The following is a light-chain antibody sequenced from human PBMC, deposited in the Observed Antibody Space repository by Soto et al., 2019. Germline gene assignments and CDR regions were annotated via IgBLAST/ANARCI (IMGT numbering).Light chain of an antibody. V-gene: IGKV1-5*03. CDR2: KTS. CDR3: QHYNDYSWT. J-gene: IGKJ1*01. CDR1: QSIRVW. Sequence: DLHMTQSPSTLSASVGDRVTITCRASQSIRVWLAWYQQKPGKAPNLLIYKTSILETGVPSRFSGSGSWTEFTLTISSLQPDDFATYYCQHYNDYSWTFGQGTKVEIK.